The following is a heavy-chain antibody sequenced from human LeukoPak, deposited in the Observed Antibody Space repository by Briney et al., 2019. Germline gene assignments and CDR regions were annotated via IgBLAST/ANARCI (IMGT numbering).Heavy chain of an antibody. CDR3: ATTFGGLRLGELSSDY. CDR1: GFTYSSYA. Sequence: GGSLRLSCAASGFTYSSYAMSWVRQAPGKGLEWVSAISGSGGSTYYADSVKGRFTISRDNSKNTLYLQMNSLRAEDTAVYYCATTFGGLRLGELSSDYWGQGTLVTVSS. V-gene: IGHV3-23*01. J-gene: IGHJ4*02. D-gene: IGHD3-16*02. CDR2: ISGSGGST.